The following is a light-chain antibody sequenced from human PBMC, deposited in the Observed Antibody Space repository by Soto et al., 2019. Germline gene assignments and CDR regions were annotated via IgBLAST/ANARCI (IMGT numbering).Light chain of an antibody. CDR2: DVN. Sequence: QSALTQPPSASGSPGQSVAISCTGTSSDVGGYNFVSWYQQLPGKAPKLMIYDVNKRPSGVPDRFSGSKSSNTASLTVSGLQAEDEADYYCSSYTGNSNFVFGTGTKLTVL. V-gene: IGLV2-8*01. CDR3: SSYTGNSNFV. J-gene: IGLJ1*01. CDR1: SSDVGGYNF.